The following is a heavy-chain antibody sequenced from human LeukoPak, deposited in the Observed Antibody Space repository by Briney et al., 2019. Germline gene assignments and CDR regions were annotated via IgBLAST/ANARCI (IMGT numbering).Heavy chain of an antibody. CDR1: GYTFTSYG. CDR3: AREGQTRGLYYYGMDV. Sequence: GASVKVSCKASGYTFTSYGISWVRQAPGQGLEWMGRIIPILGIANYAQKFQGRVTITADKSTSTAYMELSSLRSEDTAVYYCAREGQTRGLYYYGMDVWGQGTTVTVSS. J-gene: IGHJ6*02. CDR2: IIPILGIA. V-gene: IGHV1-69*04.